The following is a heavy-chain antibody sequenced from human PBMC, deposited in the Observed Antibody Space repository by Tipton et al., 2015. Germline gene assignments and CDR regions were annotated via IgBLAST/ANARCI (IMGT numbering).Heavy chain of an antibody. CDR3: ARNGASTDAFDI. CDR2: IYYSGST. V-gene: IGHV4-59*01. J-gene: IGHJ3*02. CDR1: GGSISSYY. D-gene: IGHD2-8*01. Sequence: TLSLTCTVSGGSISSYYWSWIRQPPGKGLEWIGYIYYSGSTNYNPSLKSRVTISVDTSKNQFSLRLSSVTAVDTAVYYCARNGASTDAFDIWGQGTMVTVSS.